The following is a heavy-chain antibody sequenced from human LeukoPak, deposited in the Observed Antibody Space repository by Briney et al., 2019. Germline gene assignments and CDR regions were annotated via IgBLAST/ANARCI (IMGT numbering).Heavy chain of an antibody. V-gene: IGHV3-21*01. D-gene: IGHD3-10*01. CDR1: GFTFSTYS. CDR3: AKEGDYYGSGSHRDAFDM. J-gene: IGHJ3*02. Sequence: TGGSLRLSCAASGFTFSTYSMNWVRQAPGKGLELVSSISSSSSNIYYDESVKGRFTISRDNAKNSLYLQMNRLRAEDTAVYYCAKEGDYYGSGSHRDAFDMWGQGTMVTVSS. CDR2: ISSSSSNI.